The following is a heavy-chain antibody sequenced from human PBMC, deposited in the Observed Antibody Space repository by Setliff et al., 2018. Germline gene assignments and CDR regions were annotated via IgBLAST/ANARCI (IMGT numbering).Heavy chain of an antibody. V-gene: IGHV3-74*01. D-gene: IGHD3-22*01. CDR1: GFTFSSYW. CDR2: INPDGGQT. CDR3: ATARNYYDSDTFYDAFDI. Sequence: PGGSLRLSCAASGFTFSSYWMHWVRQAPGKGLVWVSRINPDGGQTYYEDSVKGRFTISRDNAKNSLYLQMNSLRAEDTALYYCATARNYYDSDTFYDAFDIWGQGTMVTVSS. J-gene: IGHJ3*02.